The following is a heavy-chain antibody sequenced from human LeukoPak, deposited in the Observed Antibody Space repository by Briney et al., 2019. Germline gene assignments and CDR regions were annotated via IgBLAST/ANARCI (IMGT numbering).Heavy chain of an antibody. J-gene: IGHJ4*02. V-gene: IGHV1-18*01. CDR1: GYTFTSYG. Sequence: ASVKVSCKASGYTFTSYGISWVRQAPGHGLEWMGWISAYNGNTNYAQKLQGRVTMTTDTSTSTAYMELRSLRSDDTAVYYCARARRGVEMATIFDYWGQGTLVTVSS. D-gene: IGHD5-24*01. CDR3: ARARRGVEMATIFDY. CDR2: ISAYNGNT.